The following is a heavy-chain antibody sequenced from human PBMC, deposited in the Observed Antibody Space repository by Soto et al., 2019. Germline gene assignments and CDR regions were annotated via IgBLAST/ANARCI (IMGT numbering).Heavy chain of an antibody. J-gene: IGHJ6*02. CDR1: GGTFSSYA. D-gene: IGHD4-17*01. Sequence: ASVKVSCKASGGTFSSYAISWVRQAPGQGLEWMGGIIPIFGTANYAQKFQGRVTITADKSTSTAYMELSSLRSEDTAVYYCARTPSTVLGNYYYYGMDVWGQGTTVNVSS. V-gene: IGHV1-69*06. CDR2: IIPIFGTA. CDR3: ARTPSTVLGNYYYYGMDV.